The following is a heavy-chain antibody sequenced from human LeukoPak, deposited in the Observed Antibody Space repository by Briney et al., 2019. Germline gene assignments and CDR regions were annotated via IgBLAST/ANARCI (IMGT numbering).Heavy chain of an antibody. J-gene: IGHJ4*02. CDR3: AKLSFHHPPASLDFDY. V-gene: IGHV3-23*01. CDR2: ISGSGGST. CDR1: GGSISSSSYY. D-gene: IGHD1-14*01. Sequence: SSETLSLTCTVSGGSISSSSYYWGWIRQPPGKGLEWVSAISGSGGSTYYADSVKGRFTISRDNSKNTLYLQMNSLRAEDTAVYYCAKLSFHHPPASLDFDYWGQGTLVTVSS.